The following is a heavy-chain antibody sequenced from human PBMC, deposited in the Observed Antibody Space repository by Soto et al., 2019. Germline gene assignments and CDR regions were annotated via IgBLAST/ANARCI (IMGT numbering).Heavy chain of an antibody. Sequence: SETLSLTCTVSGGSISSTSYYWVWIRQPPGKGLEWIGSFYYSGSTYYNPSLKSRVTISVDTSENQFSLKLSSVTAADTAVYYCARQVVDGTVAGTGSFDYWGQGTLITVSS. J-gene: IGHJ4*02. CDR3: ARQVVDGTVAGTGSFDY. D-gene: IGHD6-19*01. CDR2: FYYSGST. V-gene: IGHV4-39*01. CDR1: GGSISSTSYY.